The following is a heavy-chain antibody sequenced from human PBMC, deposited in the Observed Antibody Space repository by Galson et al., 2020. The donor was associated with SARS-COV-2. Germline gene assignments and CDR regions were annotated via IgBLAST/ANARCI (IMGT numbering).Heavy chain of an antibody. CDR1: GGSISSCCYY. D-gene: IGHD6-19*01. V-gene: IGHV4-39*01. Sequence: SETLSLTCTVSGGSISSCCYYWGWIRQPPGKGLDWIGSIYYSGSTYYNPSLKSRVTISVDTSKNQFSLKLSSLTAADTAVYYCARHSGSSGWYGRWFDPWGQGTLVTVAS. CDR2: IYYSGST. CDR3: ARHSGSSGWYGRWFDP. J-gene: IGHJ5*02.